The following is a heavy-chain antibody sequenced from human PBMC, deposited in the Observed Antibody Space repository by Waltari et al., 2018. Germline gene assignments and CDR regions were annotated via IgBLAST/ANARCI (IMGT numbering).Heavy chain of an antibody. D-gene: IGHD6-19*01. CDR2: IDPKNGGK. V-gene: IGHV1-2*02. CDR3: ARGVAAVPGGRWFDP. Sequence: QVHLVQSGAEVKKPGASVKVSCKPSGYTFTDYWLHWVRQAPVHGPEWMGWIDPKNGGKNYAQKFQGRVTMTRDTSISTAYMGLSSLRSDDTAIYYCARGVAAVPGGRWFDPWGQGTLVTVSS. CDR1: GYTFTDYW. J-gene: IGHJ5*02.